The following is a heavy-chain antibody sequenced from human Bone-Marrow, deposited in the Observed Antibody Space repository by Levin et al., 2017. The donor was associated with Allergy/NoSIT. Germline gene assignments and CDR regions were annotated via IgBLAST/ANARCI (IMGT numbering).Heavy chain of an antibody. V-gene: IGHV1-2*02. Sequence: GESLKISCRASGYTFTAYYLHWVRQSPGEGLQWMGWINPNNGATSYHQKFQARVTLTRDTSITTAYLELNRLTSDDTAFYYCARDPHYAATTGEYWGQGTLVTVSS. J-gene: IGHJ4*02. CDR1: GYTFTAYY. CDR3: ARDPHYAATTGEY. CDR2: INPNNGAT. D-gene: IGHD1-7*01.